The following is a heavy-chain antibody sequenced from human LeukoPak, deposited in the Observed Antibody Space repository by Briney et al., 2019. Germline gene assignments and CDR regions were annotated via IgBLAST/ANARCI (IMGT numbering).Heavy chain of an antibody. CDR1: GFIFSSQA. Sequence: GGSLRLSCAVSGFIFSSQAMSWVRQAPGKGLEWVANIKQDESEKYYVDSVKGRFTISRDNAKNSLYLQMNSLRAEDTAVYYCARQYCSSTSCSRAVGYWGQGTLVTVSS. D-gene: IGHD2-2*01. V-gene: IGHV3-7*01. CDR3: ARQYCSSTSCSRAVGY. CDR2: IKQDESEK. J-gene: IGHJ4*02.